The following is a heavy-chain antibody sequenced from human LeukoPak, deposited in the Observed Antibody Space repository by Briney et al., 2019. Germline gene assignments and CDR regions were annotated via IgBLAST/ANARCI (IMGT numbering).Heavy chain of an antibody. J-gene: IGHJ6*03. CDR2: IIPIFGTA. CDR3: ARDQRGYKGLSYYYYMDV. D-gene: IGHD1-14*01. Sequence: SVKVSCKASGGTFSSYAISWVRQAPGQGLEWMGGIIPIFGTANYAQKFQGRVTITADESTSTAYMELSSLRSEDTAVYYCARDQRGYKGLSYYYYMDVWGKGTTVTVSS. V-gene: IGHV1-69*13. CDR1: GGTFSSYA.